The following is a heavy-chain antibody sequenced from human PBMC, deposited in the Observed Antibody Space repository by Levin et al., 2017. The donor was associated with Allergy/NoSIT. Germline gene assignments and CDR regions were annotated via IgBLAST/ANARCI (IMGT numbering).Heavy chain of an antibody. CDR2: IYYSGST. J-gene: IGHJ6*02. D-gene: IGHD3-9*01. CDR1: GGSISSYY. V-gene: IGHV4-59*01. CDR3: ARVPYDILTGHYYGMDV. Sequence: GSLRLSCTVSGGSISSYYWSWIRQPPGKGLEWIGYIYYSGSTNYNPSLKSRVTISVDTSKNQFSLKLSSVTAADTAVYYCARVPYDILTGHYYGMDVWGQGTTVTVSS.